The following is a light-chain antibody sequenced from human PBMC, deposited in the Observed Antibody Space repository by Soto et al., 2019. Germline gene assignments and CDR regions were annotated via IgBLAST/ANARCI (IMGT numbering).Light chain of an antibody. CDR2: DVS. CDR1: SSDVGAFNY. J-gene: IGLJ2*01. V-gene: IGLV2-14*03. CDR3: NSYTSSSTLVV. Sequence: QSALTQPASVSGSPGQAITISCSGTSSDVGAFNYVSWYQQHPGKAPKLMIYDVSNRPSGVSNRFSGSKSGNTASLTISGLRAEDEADYYCNSYTSSSTLVVFGGGTKLTVL.